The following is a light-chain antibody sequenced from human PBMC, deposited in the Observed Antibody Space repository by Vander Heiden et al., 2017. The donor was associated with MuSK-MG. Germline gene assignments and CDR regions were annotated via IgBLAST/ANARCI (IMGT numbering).Light chain of an antibody. CDR3: QHRYNWPALA. CDR2: DAS. V-gene: IGKV3-11*01. CDR1: RSVDTK. Sequence: FVLTQSPATLSLSPGDSATLSCRVSRSVDTKLAWYQQRPGQAPRLLIYDASNRATGIPARFTGSGSGTDVTLTIPSLAPEDSAVYYCQHRYNWPALAFGGGTKVEIK. J-gene: IGKJ4*01.